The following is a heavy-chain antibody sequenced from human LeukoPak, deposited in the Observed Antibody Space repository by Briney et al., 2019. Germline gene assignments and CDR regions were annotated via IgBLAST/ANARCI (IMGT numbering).Heavy chain of an antibody. CDR2: IYYSGST. CDR3: ARVNYDILTGSSYYFDY. CDR1: GGSISSYY. D-gene: IGHD3-9*01. J-gene: IGHJ4*02. Sequence: SETLSLTCTVSGGSISSYYWSWIRQPPGKGLEWIGYIYYSGSTNYNPSLKSRVTISVDTSKNQFSLKLSSVTAADTAVYYCARVNYDILTGSSYYFDYWGQGTLVTVSS. V-gene: IGHV4-59*01.